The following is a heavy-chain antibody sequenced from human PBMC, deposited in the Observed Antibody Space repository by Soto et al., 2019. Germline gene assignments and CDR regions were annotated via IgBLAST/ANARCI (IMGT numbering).Heavy chain of an antibody. Sequence: ASVKVSCKASGYTFTSYDINWVRQATGQGLEWMGWMNPNSGNTGYAQKFQGRVTMTRNTSISTAYMELSSLRSEDTAVYYCARVRIVATITDSYYYYYMDVWGKGTTVTVSS. CDR1: GYTFTSYD. J-gene: IGHJ6*03. CDR3: ARVRIVATITDSYYYYYMDV. D-gene: IGHD5-12*01. V-gene: IGHV1-8*01. CDR2: MNPNSGNT.